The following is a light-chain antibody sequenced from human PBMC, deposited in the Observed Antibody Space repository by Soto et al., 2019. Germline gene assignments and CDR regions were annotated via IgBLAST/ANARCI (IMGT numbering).Light chain of an antibody. CDR1: SSNIGAGYD. CDR2: GNS. CDR3: QSYDSSLSGYV. J-gene: IGLJ1*01. V-gene: IGLV1-40*01. Sequence: QSVLTQPPSVSGAPGQRVTFSCTGSSSNIGAGYDVHWYQQLPGTAPKLLIYGNSNRPSGVPDRFSGSKSGTSASLAITGLQAEDEADYYCQSYDSSLSGYVFRTGTKVTVL.